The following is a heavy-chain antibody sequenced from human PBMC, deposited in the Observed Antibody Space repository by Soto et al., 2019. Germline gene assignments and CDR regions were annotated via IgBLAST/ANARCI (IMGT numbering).Heavy chain of an antibody. CDR2: IYSGGST. D-gene: IGHD3-9*01. J-gene: IGHJ3*02. CDR1: GFTVSSNY. CDR3: ARGDYDILTGYFDAFDI. Sequence: GGSLRLSCAASGFTVSSNYMSWVRQAPGKGLEWVSVIYSGGSTYYADSVKGRFTISRDNSKNTLYLQMNSLRAEDTAVYYCARGDYDILTGYFDAFDIWGQGTMVTVSS. V-gene: IGHV3-66*01.